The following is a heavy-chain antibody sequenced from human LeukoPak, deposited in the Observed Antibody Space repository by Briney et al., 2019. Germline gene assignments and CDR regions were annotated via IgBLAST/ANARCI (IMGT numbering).Heavy chain of an antibody. Sequence: PGGSLRLSCAASGFIFRNYAMTWVRQAPGKGLEWVANIKQDGSEKYYVDSVKGRFTISRDNAKNSLYLQMNSLRAEDTAVYYCASSRRWFGEGGQGTLVTVSS. J-gene: IGHJ4*02. CDR3: ASSRRWFGE. CDR1: GFIFRNYA. D-gene: IGHD3-10*01. CDR2: IKQDGSEK. V-gene: IGHV3-7*01.